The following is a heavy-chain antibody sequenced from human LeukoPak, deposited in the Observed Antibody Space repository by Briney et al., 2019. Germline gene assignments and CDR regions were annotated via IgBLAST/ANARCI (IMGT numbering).Heavy chain of an antibody. CDR3: ARGGSTMVRGVINYYYYYMDV. Sequence: SETLSLTCTVSGGSISSYYWSWIRQPPGKGLGWIGYIYYSGSTNYNPSLKSRVTISVDTSKNQFSLKLSSVTAADTAVYYCARGGSTMVRGVINYYYYYMDVWGKGTTVTVSS. D-gene: IGHD3-10*01. J-gene: IGHJ6*03. CDR1: GGSISSYY. CDR2: IYYSGST. V-gene: IGHV4-59*01.